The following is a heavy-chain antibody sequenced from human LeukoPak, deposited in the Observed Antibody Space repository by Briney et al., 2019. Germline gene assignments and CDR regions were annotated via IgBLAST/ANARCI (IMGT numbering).Heavy chain of an antibody. CDR2: MYFSGST. J-gene: IGHJ6*01. Sequence: SETLSLTCTVSGGPISSSSYYWGWIPQPPGKGLDWVGSMYFSGSTYYNPSLSSRVTISGEASRNQFSLKLTSVTAADTALYLCARRSRGDNVEDYSHGMDLWGQGTTGTVSS. V-gene: IGHV4-39*01. CDR3: ARRSRGDNVEDYSHGMDL. CDR1: GGPISSSSYY. D-gene: IGHD2-21*02.